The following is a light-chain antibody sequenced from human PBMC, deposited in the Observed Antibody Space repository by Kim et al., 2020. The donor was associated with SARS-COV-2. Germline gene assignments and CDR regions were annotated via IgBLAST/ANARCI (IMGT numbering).Light chain of an antibody. CDR1: SLRSYY. CDR3: NSRDSSGNHLV. V-gene: IGLV3-19*01. J-gene: IGLJ3*02. CDR2: GKN. Sequence: AVGQTVRITCQGDSLRSYYASWYKQKPGQAPVLVIYGKNNRPSGIPDRFSGSSSGNTASLTITGAQAEDEADYYCNSRDSSGNHLVFGGGTQLTVL.